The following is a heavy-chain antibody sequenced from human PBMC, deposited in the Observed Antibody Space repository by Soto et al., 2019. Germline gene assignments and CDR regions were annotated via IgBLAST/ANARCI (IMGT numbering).Heavy chain of an antibody. CDR1: GGSLSSSAYS. CDR3: ARELLFYDSDGFSWDDAFDI. Sequence: SETLSLTCAVSGGSLSSSAYSWIWIRQPPGKVLEWIGFIYQSGSTYYNPSLKSRVTMSLDRPKNQFSLKLSSVTAADTAVYYCARELLFYDSDGFSWDDAFDIWGQGTMVTVSS. V-gene: IGHV4-30-2*01. D-gene: IGHD3-22*01. J-gene: IGHJ3*02. CDR2: IYQSGST.